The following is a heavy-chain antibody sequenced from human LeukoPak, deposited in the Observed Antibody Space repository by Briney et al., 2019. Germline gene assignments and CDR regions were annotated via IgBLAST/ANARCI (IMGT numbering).Heavy chain of an antibody. J-gene: IGHJ6*02. V-gene: IGHV4-4*02. CDR1: GGSVTSTNW. CDR2: VHLDGRT. CDR3: ATSNYYNGMDV. Sequence: SETLSLTCGVSGGSVTSTNWWTWVRQPPGKGLEWIGEVHLDGRTNYNPSLKSRLTMSVDLSENHISLKLTSVTAADTAVYYCATSNYYNGMDVWGQGTTVTVSS.